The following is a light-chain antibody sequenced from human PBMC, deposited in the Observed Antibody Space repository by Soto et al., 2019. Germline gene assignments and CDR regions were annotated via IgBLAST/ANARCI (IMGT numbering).Light chain of an antibody. CDR2: AAS. J-gene: IGKJ1*01. V-gene: IGKV3-15*01. CDR1: QSVSSY. CDR3: QQYNNWPV. Sequence: EIVMTQSPATLSVSPGERATLSCRASQSVSSYLAWYQQKPGQAPRLLIYAASTRATGIPARFSGSGSGTEFTLTISSLQSEDFAVYYCQQYNNWPVFGQGTKVDIK.